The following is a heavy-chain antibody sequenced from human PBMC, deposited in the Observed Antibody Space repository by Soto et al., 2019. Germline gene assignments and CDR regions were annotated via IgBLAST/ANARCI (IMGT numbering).Heavy chain of an antibody. D-gene: IGHD6-6*01. CDR1: GYSFTSYE. Sequence: MQLVQSGAEVKKPGASVKVSCKASGYSFTSYEINWVRQATGQGPEWMGWMNPNSGDTGYSHKFQGRVTMTRNTSISTAYMQFSSLRSEDTAVYYCATVLGEAFDLRGQGTMVTVSS. V-gene: IGHV1-8*01. CDR2: MNPNSGDT. J-gene: IGHJ3*01. CDR3: ATVLGEAFDL.